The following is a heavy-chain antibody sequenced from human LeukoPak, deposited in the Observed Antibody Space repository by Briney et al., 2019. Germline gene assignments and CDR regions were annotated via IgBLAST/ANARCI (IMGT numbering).Heavy chain of an antibody. J-gene: IGHJ4*02. D-gene: IGHD3-22*01. V-gene: IGHV3-30*01. CDR3: ARGTGNYYYDSSGYYSHFDY. CDR1: GFSIRSSW. Sequence: GGSLRLSCAVSGFSIRSSWMSWVRQAPGKGLEWVAVISYDGSNKYYADSVKGRFTISRDNSKNTLYLQMNSLRAEDTAVYYCARGTGNYYYDSSGYYSHFDYWGQGTLVTVSS. CDR2: ISYDGSNK.